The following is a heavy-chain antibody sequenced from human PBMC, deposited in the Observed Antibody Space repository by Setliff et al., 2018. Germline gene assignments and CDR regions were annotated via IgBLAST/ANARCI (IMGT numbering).Heavy chain of an antibody. CDR3: LRLVRYCTKIACQATSGDEV. J-gene: IGHJ4*02. Sequence: GASVKVSCKASGYTFTNYGVTWVRQAPGQGLEWMGWISPYSGNTYYAQKFQDRVTLTTHTSTNMGYLELRYLRSDDTAVYYCLRLVRYCTKIACQATSGDEVWGLGTLVTVSS. CDR2: ISPYSGNT. V-gene: IGHV1-18*01. D-gene: IGHD2-8*01. CDR1: GYTFTNYG.